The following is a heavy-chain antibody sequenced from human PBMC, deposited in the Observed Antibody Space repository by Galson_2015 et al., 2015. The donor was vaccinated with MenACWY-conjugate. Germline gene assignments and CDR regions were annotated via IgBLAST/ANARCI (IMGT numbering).Heavy chain of an antibody. Sequence: SLRLSCAASGFTFSSYWMSWVRQAPGKGLEWVANIKQDGSEKYYVDSVKGRFTISRDNAKNSLYLQMNSLRAEDTAVYYCARVGVVGARADFDYWGQGTLVTVSS. CDR3: ARVGVVGARADFDY. V-gene: IGHV3-7*03. CDR1: GFTFSSYW. CDR2: IKQDGSEK. J-gene: IGHJ4*02. D-gene: IGHD1-26*01.